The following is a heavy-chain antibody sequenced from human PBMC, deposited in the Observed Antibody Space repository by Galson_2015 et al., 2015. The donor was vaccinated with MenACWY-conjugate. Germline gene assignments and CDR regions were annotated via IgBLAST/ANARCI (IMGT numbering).Heavy chain of an antibody. CDR2: ISSGSGSI. D-gene: IGHD1-14*01. V-gene: IGHV3-48*01. CDR1: GFTFSSSS. J-gene: IGHJ4*02. Sequence: SLRLSCAASGFTFSSSSMNWVRQAPGKGLAWVSYISSGSGSIYYADSVKGRFTISRDNAKNSLYLQMNSLRAEDTAVYYCERDPSFTGVDYGGQGTLVTVSS. CDR3: ERDPSFTGVDY.